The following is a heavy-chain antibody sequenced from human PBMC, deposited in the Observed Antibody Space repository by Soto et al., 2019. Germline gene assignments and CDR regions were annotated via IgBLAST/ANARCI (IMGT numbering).Heavy chain of an antibody. CDR2: IKQDGSEK. Sequence: EVQLVESGGGLVQPGGSLRLSCAASGFTFSSYWMSWVRQAPGKGLEWVANIKQDGSEKYYVDSVKGRFTISRDNAKNSLYLQINSLRAENTAVYYCASRDITMVPGVYYYYGMDLWGQGTTVTVSS. CDR1: GFTFSSYW. V-gene: IGHV3-7*05. J-gene: IGHJ6*02. CDR3: ASRDITMVPGVYYYYGMDL. D-gene: IGHD3-10*01.